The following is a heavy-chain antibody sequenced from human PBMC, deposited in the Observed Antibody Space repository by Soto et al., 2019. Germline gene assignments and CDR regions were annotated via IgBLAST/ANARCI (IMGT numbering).Heavy chain of an antibody. CDR3: ARDRLNTYYYDSSGYPFGEGFDY. D-gene: IGHD3-22*01. CDR1: GYSFTSYD. V-gene: IGHV1-46*03. Sequence: ASVKVSCKASGYSFTSYDMHWVRQAPGQGLEWMGIINPSGGSTSYAQKFQGRVTMTRDTSTSTVYMELSSLRSEDTAVYYCARDRLNTYYYDSSGYPFGEGFDYWGQGTLVTVSS. CDR2: INPSGGST. J-gene: IGHJ4*02.